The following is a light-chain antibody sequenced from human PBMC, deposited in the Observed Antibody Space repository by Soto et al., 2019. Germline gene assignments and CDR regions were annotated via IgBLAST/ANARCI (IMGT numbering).Light chain of an antibody. J-gene: IGKJ1*01. Sequence: DIQMTQSPSSVSASAGDRVTITCRASQGISKSLAWFQQRPGKAPKSLIYAASSLHGGVPPKFNDSGSGTHFSLTISSVQPEDFAIYYCQQYYSHPWTFGQGTKVEMK. CDR3: QQYYSHPWT. V-gene: IGKV1-16*02. CDR2: AAS. CDR1: QGISKS.